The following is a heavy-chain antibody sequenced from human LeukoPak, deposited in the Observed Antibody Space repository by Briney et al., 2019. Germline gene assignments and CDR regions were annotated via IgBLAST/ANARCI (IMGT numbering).Heavy chain of an antibody. CDR3: ARDSTYDDFWNGYYYFDY. J-gene: IGHJ4*02. Sequence: GGSLRLSCAASGFSFSSYSMNWVRQAPGKGLEWVSSISSRSDYKYYADSVKGRFTISRDNAKNSLYLQMNSLRVEDTAVYYCARDSTYDDFWNGYYYFDYWGQGTLVTVSS. CDR1: GFSFSSYS. V-gene: IGHV3-21*01. D-gene: IGHD3-3*01. CDR2: ISSRSDYK.